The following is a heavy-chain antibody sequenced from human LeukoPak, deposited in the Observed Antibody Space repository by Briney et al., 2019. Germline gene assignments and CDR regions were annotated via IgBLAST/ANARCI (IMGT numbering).Heavy chain of an antibody. CDR2: IIPILGTA. J-gene: IGHJ4*02. Sequence: SVKVSCKASGGTFSSYAISWVRQAPGQGLEWMGRIIPILGTANYAQKFQGRVTITADKSTSTAYMELSSLRSEDTAVYYCARDQVAYSYGGRFDYWGQGTLVTVSS. D-gene: IGHD5-18*01. V-gene: IGHV1-69*04. CDR3: ARDQVAYSYGGRFDY. CDR1: GGTFSSYA.